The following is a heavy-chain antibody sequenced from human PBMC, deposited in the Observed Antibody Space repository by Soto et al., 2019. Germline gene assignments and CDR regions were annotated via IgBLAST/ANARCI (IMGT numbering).Heavy chain of an antibody. J-gene: IGHJ4*02. Sequence: QVTLKESGPVLVKPTETLTLTCTVSEFSLNIPRLGVNWTRQHPGRALEWLAHIYSNDAKSYRTSLRSRLTISRGTSKSQVVLTMTNMDPVDTATYYCARIRDGYSVDYWGQGTLVTVSS. CDR3: ARIRDGYSVDY. V-gene: IGHV2-26*01. CDR2: IYSNDAK. D-gene: IGHD3-22*01. CDR1: EFSLNIPRLG.